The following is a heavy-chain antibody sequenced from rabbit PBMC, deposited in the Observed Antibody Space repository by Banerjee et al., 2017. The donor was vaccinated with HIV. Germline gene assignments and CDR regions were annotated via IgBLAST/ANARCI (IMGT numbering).Heavy chain of an antibody. J-gene: IGHJ4*01. V-gene: IGHV1S7*01. CDR1: GFDFSSYG. Sequence: QSLEESGGGLVKPGGSLKLSCKASGFDFSSYGVSWVRQAPGKGLEWIGYIDPVFGSTYYANWVNGRFTISSHNAQNTLYLQLNSLTAADTATYFCARDGAGSSYFNLWGQGTLVTVS. CDR2: IDPVFGST. CDR3: ARDGAGSSYFNL. D-gene: IGHD8-1*01.